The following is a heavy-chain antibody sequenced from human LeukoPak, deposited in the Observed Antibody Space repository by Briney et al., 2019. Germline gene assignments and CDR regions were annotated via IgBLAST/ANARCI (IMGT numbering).Heavy chain of an antibody. CDR2: TYYRSKWSN. D-gene: IGHD1-14*01. V-gene: IGHV6-1*01. Sequence: SQTLSLTCAASGDSVSGNSASWNWIRQSPSGGLEWLGRTYYRSKWSNDYAHSVKSRITINPDTSKNEFSLQLDSVTPEDPGGYYCGREPDSSSQWGPFDYWGQGTLVTVSS. CDR1: GDSVSGNSAS. J-gene: IGHJ4*02. CDR3: GREPDSSSQWGPFDY.